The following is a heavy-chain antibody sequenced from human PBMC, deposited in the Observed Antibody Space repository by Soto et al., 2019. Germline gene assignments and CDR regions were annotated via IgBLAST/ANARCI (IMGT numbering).Heavy chain of an antibody. Sequence: EVQLVESGGGLVQPGGSLRLSCAASGFTFSSYWVHWVRHAPGKGLVWVSRINTDGSSTSYADSVKGRFTISRDNAKNTPYLQMNSLRAEDTAVYYCARRGQVGSGLAYWGQGTLVTVSS. J-gene: IGHJ4*02. V-gene: IGHV3-74*01. D-gene: IGHD1-26*01. CDR3: ARRGQVGSGLAY. CDR2: INTDGSST. CDR1: GFTFSSYW.